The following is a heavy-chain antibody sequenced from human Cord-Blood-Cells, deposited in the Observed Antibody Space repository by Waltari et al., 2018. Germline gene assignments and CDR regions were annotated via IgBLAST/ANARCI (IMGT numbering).Heavy chain of an antibody. Sequence: QVQLVQSGAEVKKPGSWVKVSCKASGGTFSSYAISWVGQAPGQGLEWMGGIIPILGTANYAQKFQGRVTITADKSTSTAYMELSSLRSEDTAVYYCARNHFWSGYPYYYYGMDVWGQGTTVTVSS. CDR1: GGTFSSYA. CDR3: ARNHFWSGYPYYYYGMDV. CDR2: IIPILGTA. J-gene: IGHJ6*02. D-gene: IGHD3-3*02. V-gene: IGHV1-69*06.